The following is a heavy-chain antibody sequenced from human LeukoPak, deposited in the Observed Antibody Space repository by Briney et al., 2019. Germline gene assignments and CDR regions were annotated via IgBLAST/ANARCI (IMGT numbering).Heavy chain of an antibody. CDR1: GGSVSSGSYY. CDR2: IYYSGST. Sequence: SETLSLTCTVSGGSVSSGSYYWSWLRQPPRKGLEWIGYIYYSGSTNYNPSLKSRVTISVDTSKNQFSLKLSSVTAADTAVYYCARGAVQLERRFDYWGQGTLVTVSS. V-gene: IGHV4-61*01. D-gene: IGHD1-1*01. J-gene: IGHJ4*02. CDR3: ARGAVQLERRFDY.